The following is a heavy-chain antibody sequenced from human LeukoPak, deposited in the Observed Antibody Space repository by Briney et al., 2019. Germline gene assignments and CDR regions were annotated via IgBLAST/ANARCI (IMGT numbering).Heavy chain of an antibody. Sequence: ASVKVSCKASGYSFTDYYMHWVRQAPGQGLEWMGWINPNSGGTNYAQKFQGRVTMTRDTSISTAYMELSRLRSDDTAVYYCARGEYQLLSGRLYYYYMDVWGKGTTVTVSS. D-gene: IGHD2-2*01. CDR1: GYSFTDYY. CDR2: INPNSGGT. CDR3: ARGEYQLLSGRLYYYYMDV. V-gene: IGHV1-2*02. J-gene: IGHJ6*03.